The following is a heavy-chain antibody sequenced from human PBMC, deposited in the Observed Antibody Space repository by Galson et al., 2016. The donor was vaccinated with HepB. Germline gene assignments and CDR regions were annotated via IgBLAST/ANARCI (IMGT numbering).Heavy chain of an antibody. Sequence: SVKVSCKASGYTFINYGISWVRQAPGQGLEWMGWVSVDIGNTNYAQKLQDRVTMTTDASTSTAYMELRSLRPDDTAVHYCARESLYCSGGNCYSPLGDYWGQGTLVTVSS. V-gene: IGHV1-18*04. J-gene: IGHJ4*02. D-gene: IGHD2-15*01. CDR3: ARESLYCSGGNCYSPLGDY. CDR1: GYTFINYG. CDR2: VSVDIGNT.